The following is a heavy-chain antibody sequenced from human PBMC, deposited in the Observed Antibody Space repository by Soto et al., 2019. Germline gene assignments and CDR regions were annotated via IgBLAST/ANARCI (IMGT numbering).Heavy chain of an antibody. CDR3: ARDPSTINKLIGVWFDP. J-gene: IGHJ5*02. CDR1: GGTFSSYA. V-gene: IGHV1-69*13. Sequence: GASVKVSCKASGGTFSSYAISWVRQAPGQGLEWMGGIKPISDITNYAQRFQGRVTFTADASTSTVYLELSSLRSEDTAMYYCARDPSTINKLIGVWFDPWGQGTLVTVSS. CDR2: IKPISDIT. D-gene: IGHD4-4*01.